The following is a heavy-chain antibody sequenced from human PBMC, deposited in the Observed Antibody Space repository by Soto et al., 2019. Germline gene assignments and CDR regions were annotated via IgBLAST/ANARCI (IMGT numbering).Heavy chain of an antibody. D-gene: IGHD7-27*01. CDR1: GYIFTSYW. V-gene: IGHV5-51*01. CDR2: IFPGDSDT. J-gene: IGHJ4*02. CDR3: ARLPTALTGDIDY. Sequence: GESLKISCKGSGYIFTSYWIGCVRQMPGKGLEWMGTIFPGDSDTRYSPSFQGQVTISADKSISTAYLQWSSLKASDTAMYYCARLPTALTGDIDYWGQGTLVTVSS.